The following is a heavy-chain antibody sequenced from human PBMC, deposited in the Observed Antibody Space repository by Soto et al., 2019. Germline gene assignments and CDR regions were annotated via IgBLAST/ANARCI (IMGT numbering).Heavy chain of an antibody. V-gene: IGHV4-59*01. CDR2: IYYSGST. CDR3: ARAGRWLQFSAFDI. D-gene: IGHD5-12*01. CDR1: GGSISSYY. Sequence: SETLSLTSTVSGGSISSYYWSWIRQPPGKGLEWIGYIYYSGSTNYNPSLKSRVTISVDTSKNQFSLKLSSVTAADTAVYYCARAGRWLQFSAFDIWGQGTMVT. J-gene: IGHJ3*02.